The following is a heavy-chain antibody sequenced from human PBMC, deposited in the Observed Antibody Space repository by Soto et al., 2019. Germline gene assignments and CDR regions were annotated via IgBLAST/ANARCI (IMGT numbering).Heavy chain of an antibody. Sequence: GGSLRLSWAACGLTFSSYAMSWVRQAPGKGLEWVSAISCSGGSTYYADSVKGRFTISRENSKTTLYLQMTSLRAEDTAVYYCAKDQGIKKAPFEPWGQGTLVTVSS. CDR1: GLTFSSYA. D-gene: IGHD3-10*01. CDR2: ISCSGGST. CDR3: AKDQGIKKAPFEP. J-gene: IGHJ5*02. V-gene: IGHV3-23*01.